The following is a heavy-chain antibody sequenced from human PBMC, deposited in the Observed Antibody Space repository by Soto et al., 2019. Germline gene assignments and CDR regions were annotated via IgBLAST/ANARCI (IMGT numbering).Heavy chain of an antibody. J-gene: IGHJ4*02. Sequence: GGSLRLSCAASGFTFSSYAMSWVRQAPGKGLEWVSAISDSGGSTYYADSVKGRFTISRDNSKNTLYLQTNSLRAEDTAVYYCAKDSTRGVTSTFDYWGQGTLVTVSS. CDR1: GFTFSSYA. CDR3: AKDSTRGVTSTFDY. V-gene: IGHV3-23*01. D-gene: IGHD2-21*02. CDR2: ISDSGGST.